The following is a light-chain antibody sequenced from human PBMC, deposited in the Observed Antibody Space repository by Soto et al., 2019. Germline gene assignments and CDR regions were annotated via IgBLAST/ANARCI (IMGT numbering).Light chain of an antibody. V-gene: IGKV1-5*01. J-gene: IGKJ2*01. CDR2: DAS. CDR1: QSISSW. Sequence: DIQMTQSPSTLSASVGDRVTITCRASQSISSWLAWYQQKPGKAPKLLIYDASSLESGVPSRFSGSGSGTEFTLTISSLQPDDFATYYCRQYNSYNTFGQGTKLEIK. CDR3: RQYNSYNT.